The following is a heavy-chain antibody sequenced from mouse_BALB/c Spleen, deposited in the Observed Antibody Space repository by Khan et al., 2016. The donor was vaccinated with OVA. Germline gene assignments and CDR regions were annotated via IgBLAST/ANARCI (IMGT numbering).Heavy chain of an antibody. CDR3: VREGADHRYGGWFAY. D-gene: IGHD2-14*01. Sequence: QVQLKESGAELARPGASVKLSCKASGYTFTSYTIHWVRQRPGQAPEWIGHINPSNNYTNYNQNFKDKATLIVDKSSSTAYMQLSSLTSEDSAVDYCVREGADHRYGGWFAYGGQGTLVTVS. J-gene: IGHJ3*01. CDR1: GYTFTSYT. V-gene: IGHV1-4*01. CDR2: INPSNNYT.